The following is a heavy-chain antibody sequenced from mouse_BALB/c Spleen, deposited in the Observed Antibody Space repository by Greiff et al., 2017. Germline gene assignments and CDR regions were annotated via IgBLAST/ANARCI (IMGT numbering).Heavy chain of an antibody. CDR2: IWAGGST. Sequence: VKLMESGPGLVAPSQSLSITCTVSGFSLTSYGVHWVRQPPGKGLEWLGVIWAGGSTNYNSALMSRLSISKDNSKSQVFLKMNSLQTDDTAMYYCANYDGYYEGAMDYWGQGTSVTVSS. J-gene: IGHJ4*01. V-gene: IGHV2-9*02. CDR3: ANYDGYYEGAMDY. CDR1: GFSLTSYG. D-gene: IGHD2-3*01.